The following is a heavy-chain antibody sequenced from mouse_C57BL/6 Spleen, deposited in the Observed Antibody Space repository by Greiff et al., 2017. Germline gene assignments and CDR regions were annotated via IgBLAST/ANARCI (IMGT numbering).Heavy chain of an antibody. CDR2: IRNKANGYTT. V-gene: IGHV7-3*01. CDR1: GFTFTDYY. J-gene: IGHJ1*03. Sequence: EVQVVESGGGLVQPGGSLSLSCAASGFTFTDYYMSWVRQPPGKALEWLGFIRNKANGYTTEYSASVKGRFTISRDNSQSILYLQMNALRAEDSATYYCARYRGWYFDVWGTGTTVTVSS. CDR3: ARYRGWYFDV.